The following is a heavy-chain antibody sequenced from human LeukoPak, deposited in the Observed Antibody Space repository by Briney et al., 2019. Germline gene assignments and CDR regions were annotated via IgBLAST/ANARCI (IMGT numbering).Heavy chain of an antibody. CDR3: ARSLRGGSFFDY. CDR2: IYYSGST. CDR1: GGSISSYY. V-gene: IGHV4-59*01. D-gene: IGHD3-16*01. J-gene: IGHJ4*02. Sequence: PSETLSLTCTVSGGSISSYYWSWIRQPPGKGLEWIGYIYYSGSTNYNPSLKSRVTISVDTSKNQFSLKLSSVTAADTAVYYCARSLRGGSFFDYWGQGTLVTVSS.